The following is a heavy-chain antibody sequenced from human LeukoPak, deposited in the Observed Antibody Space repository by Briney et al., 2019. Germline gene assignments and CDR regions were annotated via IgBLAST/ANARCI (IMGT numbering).Heavy chain of an antibody. J-gene: IGHJ6*03. D-gene: IGHD3-22*01. Sequence: GGTLRLSCAASGFTFSSYGMSWVRQAPGKGLEWVSSISSSSSYIYYADSVKGRFTISRDNAKNSLYLQMNSLRAEDTAVYYCARHGIAGVVVVIPWTMDVWGKGTTVTVSS. CDR2: ISSSSSYI. CDR3: ARHGIAGVVVVIPWTMDV. CDR1: GFTFSSYG. V-gene: IGHV3-21*01.